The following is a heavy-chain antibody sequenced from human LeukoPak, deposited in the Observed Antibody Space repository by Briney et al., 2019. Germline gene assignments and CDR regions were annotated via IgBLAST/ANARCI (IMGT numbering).Heavy chain of an antibody. V-gene: IGHV3-21*01. J-gene: IGHJ6*03. CDR1: GFTFSSYS. CDR3: ARETGGSTRSYYYYMDV. D-gene: IGHD2-15*01. Sequence: PGGSLRLSCAASGFTFSSYSMNWVRQAPGKGLEWVSSISSSSSYIYYADSVKGRFTISRDNAKNSLYLQMNSLRAEDTAVYYCARETGGSTRSYYYYMDVWGKGTTVTVSS. CDR2: ISSSSSYI.